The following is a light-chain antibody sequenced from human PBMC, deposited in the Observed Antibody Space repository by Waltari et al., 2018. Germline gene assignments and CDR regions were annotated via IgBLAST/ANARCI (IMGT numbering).Light chain of an antibody. Sequence: EIVLKQSPATLSLSPGDRATLSCRASQSISSYLAWYQQKPGQAPRLLIYDASTRATGIPARFSGSGSVTDFTLTISILEPEDFAIYYCQQRSKSFTFGPGTKVDMK. CDR2: DAS. J-gene: IGKJ3*01. CDR1: QSISSY. CDR3: QQRSKSFT. V-gene: IGKV3-11*01.